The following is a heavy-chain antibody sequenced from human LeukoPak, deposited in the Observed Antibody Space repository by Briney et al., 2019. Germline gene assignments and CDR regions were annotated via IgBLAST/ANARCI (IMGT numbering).Heavy chain of an antibody. CDR2: IYYSGST. D-gene: IGHD3-22*01. Sequence: SETLSLTCTVSGGSISSYYWSWIRQPPGKGLEWIGYIYYSGSTNYNPSLKSRVTISVDTSKNQFSLKLSSVTAADTAVYYCARDEEEKGMIVVAPLWHFDYWGQGTLVTVSS. CDR3: ARDEEEKGMIVVAPLWHFDY. J-gene: IGHJ4*02. CDR1: GGSISSYY. V-gene: IGHV4-59*01.